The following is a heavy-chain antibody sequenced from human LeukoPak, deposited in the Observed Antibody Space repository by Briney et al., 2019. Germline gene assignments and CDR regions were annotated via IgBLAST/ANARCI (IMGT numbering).Heavy chain of an antibody. CDR3: ARGGCDYVWGSYRYTHFDY. CDR2: ISGSGGST. Sequence: GGSLRLSCAASGFTFSSYAMSWVRQAPGKGLEWVSGISGSGGSTYYADSVKGRFTISRDNSKNTLYLQMNSLRAEDTAVYYCARGGCDYVWGSYRYTHFDYWGQGTLVTVSS. CDR1: GFTFSSYA. D-gene: IGHD3-16*02. J-gene: IGHJ4*02. V-gene: IGHV3-23*01.